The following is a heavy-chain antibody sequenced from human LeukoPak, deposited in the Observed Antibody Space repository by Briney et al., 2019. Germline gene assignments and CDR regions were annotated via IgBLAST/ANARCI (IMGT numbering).Heavy chain of an antibody. CDR1: GFTFSSYG. V-gene: IGHV3-21*03. CDR3: TTEHTRAVLRFLEWNDAFDI. J-gene: IGHJ3*02. CDR2: ISASSNFI. Sequence: GGSLRLSCAASGFTFSSYGINWVRQAPGKGLEWVSSISASSNFIYYADSVKGRFTISRDNAKNSLYLQMNSLKTEDTAVYYCTTEHTRAVLRFLEWNDAFDIWGQGTMVTVSS. D-gene: IGHD3-3*01.